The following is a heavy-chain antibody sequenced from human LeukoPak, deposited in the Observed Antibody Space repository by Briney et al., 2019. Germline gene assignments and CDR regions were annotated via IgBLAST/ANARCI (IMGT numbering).Heavy chain of an antibody. CDR3: ARFIHTRYYFDY. CDR1: GFTFSGYS. V-gene: IGHV3-21*01. D-gene: IGHD2-21*01. J-gene: IGHJ4*02. Sequence: SGGSLRLSCAASGFTFSGYSLNWVRQAPGKGLEWVSSISSSSSYIYYADSVKGRFTISRDNAKNSLYLQMNSLRAEDTAVYYCARFIHTRYYFDYWGQGTLVTVSS. CDR2: ISSSSSYI.